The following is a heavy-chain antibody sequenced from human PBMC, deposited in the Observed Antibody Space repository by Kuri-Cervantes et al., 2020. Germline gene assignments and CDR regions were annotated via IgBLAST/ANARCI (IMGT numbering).Heavy chain of an antibody. Sequence: GESLKISCAASGFTFSSYAMSWVRQTLGKGLEWVSAISGSGGSTYYVDSVKGRFTISTDNSKNTLYLQMNSLRAEDTAVYYCAKDRGGWQTVCYFDYWGQGTLVTVSS. V-gene: IGHV3-23*02. CDR3: AKDRGGWQTVCYFDY. CDR2: ISGSGGST. CDR1: GFTFSSYA. D-gene: IGHD2-15*01. J-gene: IGHJ4*02.